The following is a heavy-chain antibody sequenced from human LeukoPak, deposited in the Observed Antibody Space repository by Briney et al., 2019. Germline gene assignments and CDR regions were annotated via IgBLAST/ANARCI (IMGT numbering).Heavy chain of an antibody. D-gene: IGHD3-10*01. Sequence: PSETLSLTCTVSGGSISSGDYYWTWIRQPPGKGLEWIGSIYYSGSTYYNPSLKSRVTISVDTSKNQFSLKLSSVTAADTAVYYCARVPYYGSGSYYNPPDYWGQGTLVTVSS. CDR1: GGSISSGDYY. J-gene: IGHJ4*02. CDR3: ARVPYYGSGSYYNPPDY. V-gene: IGHV4-30-4*01. CDR2: IYYSGST.